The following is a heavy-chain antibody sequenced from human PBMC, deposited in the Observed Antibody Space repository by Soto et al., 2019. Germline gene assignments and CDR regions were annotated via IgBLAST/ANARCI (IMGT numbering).Heavy chain of an antibody. CDR3: ARHFCSGTSCYKDYYHGMYA. V-gene: IGHV5-10-1*04. Sequence: PGASLKISCQGSGYNFSTFWISWARQLPGKGLEWMGRINPSDSYTFYSPSFQGQVTLSADKSVNTAYLQWSSPKATDTATFYCARHFCSGTSCYKDYYHGMYAWGQGTAVTVSS. J-gene: IGHJ6*02. CDR1: GYNFSTFW. CDR2: INPSDSYT. D-gene: IGHD2-2*02.